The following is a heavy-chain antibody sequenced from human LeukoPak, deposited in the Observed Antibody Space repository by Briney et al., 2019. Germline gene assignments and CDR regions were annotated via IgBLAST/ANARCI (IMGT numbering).Heavy chain of an antibody. CDR1: GFTFDEYG. CDR3: ARCSRSSTSCCSAFDI. Sequence: PGGSLRLSCEASGFTFDEYGMSGVRQAAGKGLEWVSAITNWNGGSTGYAGSVRGRFTISRDNAKNSLYLQMNSLRAEDTALYYCARCSRSSTSCCSAFDIWGQGTMVTVSS. CDR2: ITNWNGGST. D-gene: IGHD2-2*01. J-gene: IGHJ3*02. V-gene: IGHV3-20*04.